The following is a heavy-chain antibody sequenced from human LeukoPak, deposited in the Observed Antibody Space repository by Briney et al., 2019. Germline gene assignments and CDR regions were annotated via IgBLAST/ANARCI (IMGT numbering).Heavy chain of an antibody. D-gene: IGHD4-11*01. CDR3: ARVLPYDYINRFDR. V-gene: IGHV3-48*01. Sequence: PGWSLTLSCAACGFTFSTYCMNWVRPAPGKGLDWVSYISSSTSNIYYADSVKVLFTISRDNAKNSLYLQMNGLRAEDTAVHYCARVLPYDYINRFDRWGQGTLVTVSS. J-gene: IGHJ5*02. CDR1: GFTFSTYC. CDR2: ISSSTSNI.